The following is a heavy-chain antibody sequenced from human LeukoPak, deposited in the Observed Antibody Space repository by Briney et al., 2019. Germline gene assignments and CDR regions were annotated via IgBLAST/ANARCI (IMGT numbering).Heavy chain of an antibody. CDR2: IYYSGSA. CDR3: AGLSGSSWYEPFDY. Sequence: SETLSLTCTVSGGSISSYYWSWIRQPPGKGLEWIGYIYYSGSANYNPSLKSRVTISVDTSKNQFSLKLSSVTAADTAVYYCAGLSGSSWYEPFDYWGQGTLVTVSS. D-gene: IGHD6-13*01. J-gene: IGHJ4*02. CDR1: GGSISSYY. V-gene: IGHV4-59*01.